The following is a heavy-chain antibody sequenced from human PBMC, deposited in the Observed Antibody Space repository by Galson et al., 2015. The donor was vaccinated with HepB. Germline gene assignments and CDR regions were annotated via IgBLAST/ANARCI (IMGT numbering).Heavy chain of an antibody. CDR2: FDPEDGET. CDR3: ATQLYGSGSFDY. J-gene: IGHJ4*02. D-gene: IGHD3-10*01. Sequence: SVKVSCKVSGYTLTELSMHWVRQAPGKGLEWMGGFDPEDGETIYAQKFQGRVTMTEDTSTDTAYMELSSLRSEDTAVYYCATQLYGSGSFDYWGQGTLVTVSS. CDR1: GYTLTELS. V-gene: IGHV1-24*01.